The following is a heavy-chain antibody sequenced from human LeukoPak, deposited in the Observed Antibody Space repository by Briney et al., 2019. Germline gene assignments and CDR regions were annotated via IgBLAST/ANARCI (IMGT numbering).Heavy chain of an antibody. CDR1: GYSISSGYY. CDR3: ARGRIAAH. J-gene: IGHJ4*02. Sequence: SETLSLTCTVSGYSISSGYYWGWIRQPPGKGLEWIGEINHSGSTNYNPSLKSRVTISVDTSKNQFSLKLSSVTAADTAVYYCARGRIAAHWGQGTLVTVSS. D-gene: IGHD6-6*01. CDR2: INHSGST. V-gene: IGHV4-38-2*02.